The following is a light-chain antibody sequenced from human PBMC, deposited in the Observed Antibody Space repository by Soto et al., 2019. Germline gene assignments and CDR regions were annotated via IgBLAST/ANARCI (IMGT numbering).Light chain of an antibody. V-gene: IGKV1-39*01. CDR1: QSISSY. J-gene: IGKJ1*01. CDR3: QQTYKTPLT. CDR2: TAS. Sequence: DIQITQSPSSLSASVGDRFTITCRASQSISSYVNWYQQKPGKAPNLLIYTASNLESGVPSRFSGSGSGTDFTLTISSLQPEDFATYYCQQTYKTPLTFGQGTKVDIK.